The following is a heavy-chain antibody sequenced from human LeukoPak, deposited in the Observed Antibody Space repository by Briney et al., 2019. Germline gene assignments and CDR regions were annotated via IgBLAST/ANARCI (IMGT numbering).Heavy chain of an antibody. J-gene: IGHJ2*01. CDR3: AREYSSRWYSNYWYFDL. D-gene: IGHD6-13*01. V-gene: IGHV1-69*04. CDR2: IIPILGIA. Sequence: SVKVSCKASGGTFSSYAISWVRQAPGQGLEWMGRIIPILGIANYAQKFQVRVTITADKSTSTAYMELSSLRSEDTAVYYCAREYSSRWYSNYWYFDLWGRGTLVTVSS. CDR1: GGTFSSYA.